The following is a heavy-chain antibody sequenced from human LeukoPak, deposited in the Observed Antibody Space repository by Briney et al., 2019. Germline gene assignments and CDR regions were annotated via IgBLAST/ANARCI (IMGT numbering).Heavy chain of an antibody. CDR2: IYYSGST. CDR3: AGVSSITMVRGVQPNFDY. CDR1: GGSISSGGYY. V-gene: IGHV4-61*08. Sequence: KTSETLSLTCTVSGGSISSGGYYWSWIRQPPGKGLEWIGYIYYSGSTNYNPSLKSRVTISVDTSKNQFSLKLSSVTAADTAVYYCAGVSSITMVRGVQPNFDYWGQGTLVTVSS. J-gene: IGHJ4*02. D-gene: IGHD3-10*01.